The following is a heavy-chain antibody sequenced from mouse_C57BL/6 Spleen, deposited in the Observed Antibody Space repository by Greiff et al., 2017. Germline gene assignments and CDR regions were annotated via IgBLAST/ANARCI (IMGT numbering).Heavy chain of an antibody. CDR3: ARLNGSSYYYFDY. D-gene: IGHD1-1*01. CDR2: IHPNSGST. Sequence: VQLQQSGAELVKPGASVKLSCKASGYTFTSSWMHWVKQRPGQGLEWIGMIHPNSGSTNYNEKFKSKATLTVDKSSSTAYMQLSSLTSEDSAVYDCARLNGSSYYYFDYWGQGTTLTVSS. CDR1: GYTFTSSW. J-gene: IGHJ2*01. V-gene: IGHV1-64*01.